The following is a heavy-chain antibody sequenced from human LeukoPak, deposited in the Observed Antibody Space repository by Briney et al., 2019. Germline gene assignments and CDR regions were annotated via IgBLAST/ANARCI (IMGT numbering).Heavy chain of an antibody. CDR1: GGTFSSYA. CDR2: IIPIFGTA. CDR3: ARGGELRYFDWLLFGY. J-gene: IGHJ4*02. D-gene: IGHD3-9*01. Sequence: SVKVSCKASGGTFSSYAISWVRQAPGQGLEWMGGIIPIFGTANYAQKFQGRVTITADKSTSTAYMELSSLRSEDTAVYYCARGGELRYFDWLLFGYWGQGTLVTVSS. V-gene: IGHV1-69*06.